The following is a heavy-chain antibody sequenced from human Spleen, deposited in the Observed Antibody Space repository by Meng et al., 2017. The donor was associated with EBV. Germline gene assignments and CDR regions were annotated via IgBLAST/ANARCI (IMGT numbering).Heavy chain of an antibody. CDR2: IIPLFGTT. CDR3: ARDLYDSSGSTFDY. V-gene: IGHV1-69*06. CDR1: GGTFANYD. D-gene: IGHD3-22*01. Sequence: QVQLVQSGAEGKKPGSTVKVSCRASGGTFANYDVRWVRQAPGQGLEWMGGIIPLFGTTDYARKFKGRLTITADKSTLTAFMELSSLTSQDTAVYYCARDLYDSSGSTFDYWGQGTLVTVSS. J-gene: IGHJ4*02.